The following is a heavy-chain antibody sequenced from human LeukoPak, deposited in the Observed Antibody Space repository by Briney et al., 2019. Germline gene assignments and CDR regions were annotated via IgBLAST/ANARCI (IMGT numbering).Heavy chain of an antibody. CDR2: ISGSGGST. J-gene: IGHJ6*03. V-gene: IGHV3-23*01. Sequence: PGGSLRLSCAASGFTFSSYAMSWVRQAPGKGLEWVSAISGSGGSTYYADSVKGRFTISRDNSKNTLYLQMNSLRAEDTAVYYCAKDQMYYDFWSGYYYYMDVWGKGTTVTISS. D-gene: IGHD3-3*01. CDR3: AKDQMYYDFWSGYYYYMDV. CDR1: GFTFSSYA.